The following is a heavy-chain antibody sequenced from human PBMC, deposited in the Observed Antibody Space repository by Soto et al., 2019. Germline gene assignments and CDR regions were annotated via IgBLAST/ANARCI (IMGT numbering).Heavy chain of an antibody. Sequence: QVQLQESGPGLVKPSGTLSLTCAVSSGSISSSYWWNWVRQPPGKGLEWIGEINHSGNTNYNPSLNSRVTISVDKSKSQFSLNLRSVTAADTAVYYCARRGLGAAGTAYWGQGTLVTVSS. D-gene: IGHD6-13*01. CDR3: ARRGLGAAGTAY. CDR1: SGSISSSYW. V-gene: IGHV4-4*02. CDR2: INHSGNT. J-gene: IGHJ4*02.